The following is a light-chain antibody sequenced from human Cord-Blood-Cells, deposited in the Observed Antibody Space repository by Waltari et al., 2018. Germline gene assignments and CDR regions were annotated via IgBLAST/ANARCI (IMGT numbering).Light chain of an antibody. V-gene: IGKV3-15*01. CDR2: GAS. J-gene: IGKJ2*03. CDR1: QSVSSN. Sequence: EIVMTQSPATLSVSPGERATLSCRASQSVSSNLAWYQQKPGQAPSLLSYGASTRATGSPARFSGSGSGTEFTLTISSLQSEDFAVYDCKQYNNWPYSFGQGTKLEI. CDR3: KQYNNWPYS.